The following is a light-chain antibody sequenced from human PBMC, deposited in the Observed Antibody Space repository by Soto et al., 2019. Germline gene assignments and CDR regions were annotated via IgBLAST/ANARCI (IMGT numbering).Light chain of an antibody. V-gene: IGKV3-15*01. CDR1: QSVSSN. CDR3: QQYNNWPRT. Sequence: IVVAEYPATPSVSQGERAALSCRASQSVSSNLAWYQQKPGQAPRLLIYGASTRATGIPARFSGSGSGTEFTLTISGLQSEDFAVYYCQQYNNWPRTFGQGTKVDI. J-gene: IGKJ1*01. CDR2: GAS.